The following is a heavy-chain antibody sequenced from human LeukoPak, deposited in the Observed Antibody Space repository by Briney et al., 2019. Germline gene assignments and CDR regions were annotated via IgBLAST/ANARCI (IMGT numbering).Heavy chain of an antibody. J-gene: IGHJ5*02. D-gene: IGHD4-11*01. CDR3: ARTVTTIDWFDP. CDR1: GYTFTGYY. CDR2: INPSSGGT. Sequence: ASVKVSCKASGYTFTGYYMHWVRQAPGQGLEWMGWINPSSGGTNYAQKFQGRVTMTRDTSISTAYIELSRLRSDDTAVYYCARTVTTIDWFDPWGQGTLVTVSS. V-gene: IGHV1-2*02.